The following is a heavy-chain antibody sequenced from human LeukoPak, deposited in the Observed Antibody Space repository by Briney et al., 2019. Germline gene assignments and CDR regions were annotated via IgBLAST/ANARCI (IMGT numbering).Heavy chain of an antibody. CDR1: GGSFSSYA. V-gene: IGHV1-69*13. J-gene: IGHJ4*02. D-gene: IGHD2-2*02. Sequence: SVKVSCKASGGSFSSYAISWVRQAPGQGLEWMGGIIPIFGTANYAQKFQGRVTITADESTSTAYMELSSLRSEDTAVYYCAGRLGYCSSTSCYTKQEIDYWGQGTLVTVSS. CDR2: IIPIFGTA. CDR3: AGRLGYCSSTSCYTKQEIDY.